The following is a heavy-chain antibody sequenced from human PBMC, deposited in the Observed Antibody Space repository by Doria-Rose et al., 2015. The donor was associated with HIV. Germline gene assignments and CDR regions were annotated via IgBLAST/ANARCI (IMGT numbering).Heavy chain of an antibody. D-gene: IGHD3-22*01. CDR2: ISSNGSSI. CDR3: ARDAHYDSSGYFNY. CDR1: GFTFSDYS. Sequence: QVQLVQSGGGLVKPGGSLRLSCAASGFTFSDYSMSWIRQAPGKGLEWVSYISSNGSSIHYADSVKGRFTISGDNAKNSLYLQMNSLRAEDTAVYYCARDAHYDSSGYFNYWGQGTLVTVSS. V-gene: IGHV3-11*04. J-gene: IGHJ4*02.